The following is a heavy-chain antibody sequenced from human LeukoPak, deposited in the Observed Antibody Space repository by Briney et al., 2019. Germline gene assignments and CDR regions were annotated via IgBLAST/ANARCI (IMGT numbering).Heavy chain of an antibody. CDR1: GFTVSSNY. J-gene: IGHJ6*03. CDR3: VRDKYFGVMDV. Sequence: GVSLTLSCIASGFTVSSNYMKWAPQAPGKGREWVSVLYSAGSTYYADSVQGRFTISRDNSKNTLYLQMNSLRAEDTAVYYCVRDKYFGVMDVWGRGTTVTTSS. D-gene: IGHD3-10*01. V-gene: IGHV3-53*01. CDR2: LYSAGST.